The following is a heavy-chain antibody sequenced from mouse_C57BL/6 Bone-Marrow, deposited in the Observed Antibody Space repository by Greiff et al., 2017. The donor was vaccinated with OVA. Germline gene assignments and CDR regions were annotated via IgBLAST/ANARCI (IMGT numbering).Heavy chain of an antibody. V-gene: IGHV6-3*01. CDR3: TWSSYWYFDV. CDR1: GFTFSNYW. J-gene: IGHJ1*03. CDR2: IRLKSDNYAT. Sequence: DVKLQESGGGLVQPGGSMKLSCVASGFTFSNYWMNWVRQSPEKGLEWVAQIRLKSDNYATHYAESVKGRFTISRDDSKSSVYLQMNNLRAEDTGIYYCTWSSYWYFDVWGTGTTVTVSS. D-gene: IGHD1-1*02.